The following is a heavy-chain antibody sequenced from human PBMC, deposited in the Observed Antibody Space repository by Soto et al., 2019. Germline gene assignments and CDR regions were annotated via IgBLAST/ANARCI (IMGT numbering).Heavy chain of an antibody. CDR3: AHSITGYSSSWYGQWFDP. CDR1: GFSLSTSGVG. D-gene: IGHD6-13*01. Sequence: QITLKESGPTLVKPTQTLTLTCTFSGFSLSTSGVGVGWIRQPPGKALEWLALIYWDDDKRYSTSLKSRLTITKDTSKNQVVLTMTNMDPVDTATYYCAHSITGYSSSWYGQWFDPWGQGTLVTVSS. V-gene: IGHV2-5*02. J-gene: IGHJ5*02. CDR2: IYWDDDK.